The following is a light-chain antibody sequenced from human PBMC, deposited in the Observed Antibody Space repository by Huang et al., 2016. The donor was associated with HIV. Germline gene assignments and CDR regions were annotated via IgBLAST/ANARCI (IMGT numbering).Light chain of an antibody. Sequence: EIVMTQSPATLSVSPGERATLSCRASQSVRSNLAWYQQKPGQPPRLLIYGASTRATGIPARFSGSGSGTEFTLTISSLQSEDFAVYYCQQYNNWHYTFGQGTKLEIK. CDR2: GAS. V-gene: IGKV3-15*01. CDR1: QSVRSN. J-gene: IGKJ2*01. CDR3: QQYNNWHYT.